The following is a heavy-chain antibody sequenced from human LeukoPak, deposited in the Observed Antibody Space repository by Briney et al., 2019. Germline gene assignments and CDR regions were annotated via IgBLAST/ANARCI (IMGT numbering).Heavy chain of an antibody. CDR3: ARDRDSSGLRDFDL. CDR2: IYYSGNT. CDR1: GGSISSYY. J-gene: IGHJ2*01. Sequence: SETLSLTCTVSGGSISSYYWSWIRQPPGKGLEWIEYIYYSGNTNYNPSLKSRVSISIDTSKSQFSLQLSSVTAADTAVYYCARDRDSSGLRDFDLWGRGTLVTVSA. D-gene: IGHD3-22*01. V-gene: IGHV4-59*12.